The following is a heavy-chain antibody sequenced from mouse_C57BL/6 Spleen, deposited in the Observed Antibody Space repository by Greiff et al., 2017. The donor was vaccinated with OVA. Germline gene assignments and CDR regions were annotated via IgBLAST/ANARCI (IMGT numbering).Heavy chain of an antibody. J-gene: IGHJ1*03. D-gene: IGHD1-1*01. CDR2: ISSGSSTI. Sequence: EVKLVESGGGLVKPGGSLKLSCAASGFTFSDYGMHWVRQAPETGLEWVAYISSGSSTIYYADTVKGRFTISRDNAKNTLFLQMTSLRSEDTAMYYCARRTAYGSSPYWYFDVWGTGTTVTVSS. CDR3: ARRTAYGSSPYWYFDV. V-gene: IGHV5-17*01. CDR1: GFTFSDYG.